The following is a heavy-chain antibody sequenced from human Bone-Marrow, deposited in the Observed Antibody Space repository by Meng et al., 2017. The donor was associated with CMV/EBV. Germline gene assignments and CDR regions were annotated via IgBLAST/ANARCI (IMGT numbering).Heavy chain of an antibody. CDR1: GFTFSTYS. J-gene: IGHJ4*02. CDR2: ISSSTNTI. V-gene: IGHV3-48*01. Sequence: GESLKISCAASGFTFSTYSMNWVRQAPGKGLEWVSYISSSTNTIYYADSVKGRFTISRDNAKNSLYLQMNSLRAEDTAVYFCARWGSFAKWGQGNLVTVSS. D-gene: IGHD7-27*01. CDR3: ARWGSFAK.